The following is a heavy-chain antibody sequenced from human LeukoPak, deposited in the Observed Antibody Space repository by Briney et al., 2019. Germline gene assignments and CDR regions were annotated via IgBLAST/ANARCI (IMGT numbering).Heavy chain of an antibody. CDR2: IYYSGST. V-gene: IGHV4-59*08. Sequence: SETLSLTCTVSGGSISSYYWSWVRQPPGKGLEWIGYIYYSGSTNYNPSLKSRVTISVDTSKNQFSLKLTSVTAADTAVYYCARRPPALGAFDIWGQGTMVSVSS. CDR1: GGSISSYY. J-gene: IGHJ3*02. CDR3: ARRPPALGAFDI.